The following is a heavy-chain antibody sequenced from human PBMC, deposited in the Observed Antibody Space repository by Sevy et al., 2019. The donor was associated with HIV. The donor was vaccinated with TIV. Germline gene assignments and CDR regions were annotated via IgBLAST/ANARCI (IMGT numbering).Heavy chain of an antibody. V-gene: IGHV3-23*01. J-gene: IGHJ4*02. CDR1: GFTFAKYA. Sequence: GGSLRLSCVASGFTFAKYAMSWVRQAPGKGLEWVSGISGTGGSGDKTNYADSVKGRFTISRDDSKNSLYLQLNTLRAEDTAIYYCARKYDSSGYFDYWGQGTLVTVSS. D-gene: IGHD3-22*01. CDR2: ISGTGGSGDKT. CDR3: ARKYDSSGYFDY.